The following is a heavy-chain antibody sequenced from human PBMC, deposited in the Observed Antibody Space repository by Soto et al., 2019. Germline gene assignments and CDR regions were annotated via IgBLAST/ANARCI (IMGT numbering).Heavy chain of an antibody. CDR1: GGSISSYY. CDR2: IYYSGST. Sequence: PSETLSLTCTVSGGSISSYYWSWIRQPPGKGLEWIGYIYYSGSTNYNPSLKSRVTISVDTSKNQFSLKLSSVTAADTAMYYCARDRVDGADYDILTGYSNWFDPWGQGTLVTVSS. V-gene: IGHV4-59*01. D-gene: IGHD3-9*01. J-gene: IGHJ5*02. CDR3: ARDRVDGADYDILTGYSNWFDP.